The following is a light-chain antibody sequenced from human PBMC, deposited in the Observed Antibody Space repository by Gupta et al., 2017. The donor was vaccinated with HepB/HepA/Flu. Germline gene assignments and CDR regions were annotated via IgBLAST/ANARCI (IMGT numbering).Light chain of an antibody. V-gene: IGKV3-20*01. CDR1: QSVSSSY. CDR2: GAA. CDR3: QQYCSSPEFT. J-gene: IGKJ3*01. Sequence: EIVLTQSPGTLSLSPGERATLSCRARQSVSSSYLAWYQQKPGQAPRLLIYGAASRATGIPDRFSGTGSGTDFTLTISRLEPEDFAVYYCQQYCSSPEFTFGHGTKVDIK.